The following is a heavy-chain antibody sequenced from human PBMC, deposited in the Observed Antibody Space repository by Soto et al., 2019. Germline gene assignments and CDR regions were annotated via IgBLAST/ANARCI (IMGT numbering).Heavy chain of an antibody. CDR3: ASLSYEQLW. J-gene: IGHJ4*02. V-gene: IGHV4-39*01. CDR2: IFYSGST. CDR1: GCSISSSTYY. D-gene: IGHD1-1*01. Sequence: SETLSLTCTVSGCSISSSTYYWGWIRQSPGKGLEWIGSIFYSGSTYFNPSFKSRVTISVDTSKNQFSLKLNSVTVADTAVYYCASLSYEQLWWGQGTLVTVS.